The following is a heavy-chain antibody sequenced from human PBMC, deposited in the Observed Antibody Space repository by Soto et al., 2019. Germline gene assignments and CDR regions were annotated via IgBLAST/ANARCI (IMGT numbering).Heavy chain of an antibody. J-gene: IGHJ4*02. Sequence: EVQVLESGGGLVQPGGSLRLSCAASRFTFNTYVMTWARQAPGKGLEWVSVISVKGDTTDYADTVKGRFIISRDNSKNILYLQMNSLSPEDTAVYYCAKGGWLDDWGQGTLVTVSS. V-gene: IGHV3-23*01. CDR3: AKGGWLDD. CDR2: ISVKGDTT. CDR1: RFTFNTYV. D-gene: IGHD6-19*01.